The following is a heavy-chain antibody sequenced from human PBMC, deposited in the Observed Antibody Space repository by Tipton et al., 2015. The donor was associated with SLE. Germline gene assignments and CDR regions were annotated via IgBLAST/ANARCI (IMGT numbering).Heavy chain of an antibody. CDR1: GDSMNNYY. CDR2: LYTSGST. J-gene: IGHJ4*02. Sequence: TLSLTCSVSGDSMNNYYWSWIRQPAGKGLEWIGRLYTSGSTNYNPSLKSRVTMSVDTSKNQFSLKLSSVTAADTAVYYCARSAIFGVIMGGYFDYWGQGTLVTVSS. D-gene: IGHD3-3*01. V-gene: IGHV4-4*07. CDR3: ARSAIFGVIMGGYFDY.